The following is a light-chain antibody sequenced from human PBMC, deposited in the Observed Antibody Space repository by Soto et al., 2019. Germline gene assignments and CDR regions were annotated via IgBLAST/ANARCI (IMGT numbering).Light chain of an antibody. Sequence: EIVLTQSPGTLSLSPGERATLSCRASQSVSSSYLAWYQQKPGQAPRLLIYGASSRATGIPDRFSGSGSGTDFTLTNSRLEPEDFAVYYCQQRTTFGQGTRLEIK. CDR2: GAS. CDR1: QSVSSSY. V-gene: IGKV3-20*01. CDR3: QQRTT. J-gene: IGKJ5*01.